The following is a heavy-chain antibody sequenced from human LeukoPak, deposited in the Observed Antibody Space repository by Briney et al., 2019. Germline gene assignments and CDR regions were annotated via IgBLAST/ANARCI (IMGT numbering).Heavy chain of an antibody. D-gene: IGHD1-20*01. CDR1: GFTFDDYA. CDR2: ISWNSGSI. J-gene: IGHJ4*02. Sequence: GGSLRLSCAASGFTFDDYAMHWVRQAPGKGLEWVSGISWNSGSIGYADSVKGRFTISRDNAKNSLYLQMNSLRAEDTAVYYCASNWNLHYWGQGTLVTVPS. V-gene: IGHV3-9*01. CDR3: ASNWNLHY.